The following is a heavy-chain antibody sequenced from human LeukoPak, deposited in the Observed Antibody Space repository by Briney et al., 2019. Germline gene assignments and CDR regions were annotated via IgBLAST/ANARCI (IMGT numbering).Heavy chain of an antibody. CDR2: IYYSGST. CDR3: ARTGSGSYFDY. D-gene: IGHD3-10*01. J-gene: IGHJ4*02. V-gene: IGHV4-59*01. CDR1: GVSISSYY. Sequence: SETLSLTCTVSGVSISSYYWSWIRQPPGKGLEWIGYIYYSGSTNYNPSLKSRVTISVDTSKNQFSLMLNSVTAADTAVYYCARTGSGSYFDYWGQGALVTVSS.